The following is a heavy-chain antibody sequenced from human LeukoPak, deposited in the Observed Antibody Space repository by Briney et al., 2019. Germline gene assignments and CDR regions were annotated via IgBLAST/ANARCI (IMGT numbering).Heavy chain of an antibody. CDR2: IYDSD. J-gene: IGHJ4*02. Sequence: SETLSLTCTVSGASIASSSYYWSWLRQPPGKGLELIGNIYDSDLHNPSLKSRVTISVDRSKNQFSLKLSSVTAADTAVYYCAREKLEPPLVWGQGTLVTVSS. V-gene: IGHV4-39*07. CDR1: GASIASSSYY. D-gene: IGHD1-1*01. CDR3: AREKLEPPLV.